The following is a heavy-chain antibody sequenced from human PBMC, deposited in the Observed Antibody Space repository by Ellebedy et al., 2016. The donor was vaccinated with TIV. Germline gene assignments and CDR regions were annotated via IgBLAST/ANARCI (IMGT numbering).Heavy chain of an antibody. Sequence: ASVKVSXXVSGYTLTELSMHWVRQAPGKGLEWMGGFDPEDGETIYAQKFQGRVTMTEDTSTDTAYMELSSLRSEDTAVYYCATDSVTMVRGVYYAFDIWGQGTMVTVSS. J-gene: IGHJ3*02. CDR3: ATDSVTMVRGVYYAFDI. CDR1: GYTLTELS. D-gene: IGHD3-10*01. CDR2: FDPEDGET. V-gene: IGHV1-24*01.